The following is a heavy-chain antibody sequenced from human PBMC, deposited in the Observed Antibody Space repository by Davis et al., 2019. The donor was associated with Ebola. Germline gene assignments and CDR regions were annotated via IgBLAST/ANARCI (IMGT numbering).Heavy chain of an antibody. CDR2: IYPGDPET. V-gene: IGHV5-51*01. D-gene: IGHD6-13*01. J-gene: IGHJ4*02. CDR3: ARVLDISVAAAGPFDS. CDR1: GYSFTRYW. Sequence: GESLKISCQGSGYSFTRYWIGWVRQMPGKGLEWMGIIYPGDPETRYSPSFEGQVTISADESISTAYLQWSSLKASDTAMYYCARVLDISVAAAGPFDSWGQGTLVTVSS.